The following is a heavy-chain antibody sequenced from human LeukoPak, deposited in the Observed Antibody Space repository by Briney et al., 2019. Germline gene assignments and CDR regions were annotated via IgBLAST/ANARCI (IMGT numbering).Heavy chain of an antibody. CDR1: GFTFSSYW. D-gene: IGHD3-22*01. Sequence: GGSLRLSCAASGFTFSSYWMSWVRQAPGKGLEWVANIKQDGSEKYYVDSVKGRFTISRDNAKNSLYLQMNSLRAEDTAVYYCARVGRDSSGPPDYWGQGTLVTVSS. CDR2: IKQDGSEK. CDR3: ARVGRDSSGPPDY. V-gene: IGHV3-7*01. J-gene: IGHJ4*02.